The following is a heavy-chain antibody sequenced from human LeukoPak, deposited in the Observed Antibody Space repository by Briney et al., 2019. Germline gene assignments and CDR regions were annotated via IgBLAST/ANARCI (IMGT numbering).Heavy chain of an antibody. CDR1: GFTFNSYA. CDR3: GKTTTGYSSGRYPGWPVDY. J-gene: IGHJ4*02. D-gene: IGHD6-19*01. Sequence: TGGSLRLSCAASGFTFNSYAMYWVRQAPGKELEWVSGIFGSGGSAHYADSVKGRFTISRDNSKNTVYLRMDSLRVEDTAVYYCGKTTTGYSSGRYPGWPVDYWGQGTLVTVSS. V-gene: IGHV3-23*01. CDR2: IFGSGGSA.